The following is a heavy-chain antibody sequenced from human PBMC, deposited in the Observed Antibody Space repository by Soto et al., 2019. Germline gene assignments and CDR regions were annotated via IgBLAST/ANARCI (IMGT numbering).Heavy chain of an antibody. J-gene: IGHJ5*02. V-gene: IGHV4-59*01. CDR1: GGSISSYY. CDR2: IYYSGST. CDR3: ARLEGSWFDP. Sequence: PSETLSLTCTVSGGSISSYYWSWIRQPPGKGLEWIGYIYYSGSTNYNPSLKSRVTISVDTSKNQFSLKLSSVTAADTAVYYCARLEGSWFDPWGQGTLVTVSS. D-gene: IGHD3-10*01.